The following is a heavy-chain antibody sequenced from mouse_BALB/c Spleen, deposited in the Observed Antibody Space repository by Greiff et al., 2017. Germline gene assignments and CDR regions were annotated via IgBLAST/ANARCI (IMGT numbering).Heavy chain of an antibody. Sequence: EVKVVESGGGLVQPGGSRKLSCAASGFTFSSFGMHWVRQAPEKGLEWVAYISSGSSTIYYADTVKGRFTISRDNPKNTLFLQMTSLRSEDTAMYYCARGGITTALFDYWGQGTLVTVSA. CDR1: GFTFSSFG. V-gene: IGHV5-17*02. J-gene: IGHJ3*01. CDR2: ISSGSSTI. CDR3: ARGGITTALFDY. D-gene: IGHD1-2*01.